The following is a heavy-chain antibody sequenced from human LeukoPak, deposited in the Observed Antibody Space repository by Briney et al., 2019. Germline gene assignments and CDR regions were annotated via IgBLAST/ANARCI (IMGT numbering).Heavy chain of an antibody. CDR3: ARREAIFGVVIGFDL. V-gene: IGHV3-21*01. D-gene: IGHD3-3*01. CDR2: ISSSSYI. CDR1: GFTFSSYS. J-gene: IGHJ2*01. Sequence: GGSLRLSCAASGFTFSSYSMNWVRQAPGKGLEWVSSISSSSYIYYADSVKGRFTISRDNAKNSLYLQMNSLRAEDTAVYYCARREAIFGVVIGFDLWGRGTLVTVSS.